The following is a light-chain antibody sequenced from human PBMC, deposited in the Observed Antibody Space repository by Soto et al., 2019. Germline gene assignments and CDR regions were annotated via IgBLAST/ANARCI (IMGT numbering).Light chain of an antibody. CDR2: DVS. CDR1: SSDVGGYNY. Sequence: QSVLTQPRSVSGSPGPSVTISCTGTSSDVGGYNYVSWYQQHPGKAPKLMIYDVSKRPSGVPDRFSGSKSGNTASLTFSGLQAEDEADYYCCSYAGSFRVFGTGTKVTVL. J-gene: IGLJ1*01. V-gene: IGLV2-11*01. CDR3: CSYAGSFRV.